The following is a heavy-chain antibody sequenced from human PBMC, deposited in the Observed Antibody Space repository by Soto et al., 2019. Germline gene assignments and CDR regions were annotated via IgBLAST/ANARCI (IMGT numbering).Heavy chain of an antibody. CDR1: GGSISSGGYY. D-gene: IGHD3-22*01. Sequence: PSETLSLTCTVSGGSISSGGYYWSWIRQQPGKGLEWIGYIYYSESTYYNPSLKSRVTISVDTSKNQFSLKLSSVTAADTAVYYCARAIRYYYDSSGLNWFDPWGQGTLVTVSS. J-gene: IGHJ5*02. V-gene: IGHV4-31*03. CDR3: ARAIRYYYDSSGLNWFDP. CDR2: IYYSEST.